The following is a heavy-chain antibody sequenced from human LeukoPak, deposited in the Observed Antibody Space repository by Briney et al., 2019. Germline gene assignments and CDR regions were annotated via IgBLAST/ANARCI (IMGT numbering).Heavy chain of an antibody. D-gene: IGHD3-22*01. Sequence: GGSLRLSCAASGFTFSSYEMNWVRQAPGKGLEWLSYISSGSTIYYADSVKGRFTISRDNAKNSLYLQMNSLRAEDTAVYYCARDMYYYDSSGQNYLDYWGQGTLVTVSS. CDR1: GFTFSSYE. CDR3: ARDMYYYDSSGQNYLDY. V-gene: IGHV3-48*03. J-gene: IGHJ4*02. CDR2: ISSGSTI.